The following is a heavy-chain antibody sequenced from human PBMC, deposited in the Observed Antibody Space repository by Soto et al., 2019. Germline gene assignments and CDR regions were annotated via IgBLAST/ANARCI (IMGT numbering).Heavy chain of an antibody. CDR2: INPNSGGT. Sequence: GASVKVSCKASGYTFTGYYMHWVRQAPGQGLEWMGWINPNSGGTNYAQKFQGRVTMTRDTSISTAYMELSRLRSDDTAVYYCARVLDSVRKGFDPWGQGTLVTVSS. V-gene: IGHV1-2*02. J-gene: IGHJ5*02. CDR1: GYTFTGYY. D-gene: IGHD1-1*01. CDR3: ARVLDSVRKGFDP.